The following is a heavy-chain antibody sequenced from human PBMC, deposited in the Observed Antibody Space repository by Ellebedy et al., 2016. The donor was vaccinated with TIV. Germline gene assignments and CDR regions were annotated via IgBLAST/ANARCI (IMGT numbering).Heavy chain of an antibody. Sequence: GESLKTSCAASEITFSIHAMGWVRQAPGKGLEWVSSAGGSDGSTFYADSVRGRFTISRDNAKNTLYQQMNRLRAEDTAVYYCAKRGDRSANSCLLRDWGQGTLVTVSS. CDR2: AGGSDGST. J-gene: IGHJ1*01. V-gene: IGHV3-23*01. D-gene: IGHD2-2*01. CDR3: AKRGDRSANSCLLRD. CDR1: EITFSIHA.